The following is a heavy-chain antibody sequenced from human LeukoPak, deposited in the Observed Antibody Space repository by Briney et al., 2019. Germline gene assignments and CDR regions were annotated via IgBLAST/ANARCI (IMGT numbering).Heavy chain of an antibody. Sequence: GGSLRLSCAASGFTFSSYAMSWVRQAPGKGLEWVSAISGSGGSTYYADSVKGRFTISRDNAKNSLYLQMNSLRAEDTAVYYCAREGSSSWHTWGQGTLVTVSS. J-gene: IGHJ4*02. V-gene: IGHV3-23*01. CDR3: AREGSSSWHT. CDR2: ISGSGGST. D-gene: IGHD6-13*01. CDR1: GFTFSSYA.